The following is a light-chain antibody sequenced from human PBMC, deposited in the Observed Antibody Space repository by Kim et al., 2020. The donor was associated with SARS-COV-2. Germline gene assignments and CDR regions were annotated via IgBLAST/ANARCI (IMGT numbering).Light chain of an antibody. CDR3: AVWDDTVRGVV. CDR2: RND. CDR1: ISNLGTNY. V-gene: IGLV1-47*01. J-gene: IGLJ2*01. Sequence: GQRVPISCSGSISNLGTNYVYWYKQYPGAPPNLLLYRNDQRPSGVPDRFSGSKSGISASLAISGLRSEDEALYTCAVWDDTVRGVVFGGGTQLTVL.